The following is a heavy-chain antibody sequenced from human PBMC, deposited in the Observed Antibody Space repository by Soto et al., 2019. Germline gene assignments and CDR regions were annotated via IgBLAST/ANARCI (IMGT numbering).Heavy chain of an antibody. Sequence: GGSLRLSCAASGFTFSSYAMSWVRQAPGKGLEWVSAISGSGGSTYYADSVKGRFTISRDNSKNTLYLQMNSLRAEDMAVYYCAKPSPGFYDSSGYYFQYWGQGTLVTVSS. CDR3: AKPSPGFYDSSGYYFQY. D-gene: IGHD3-22*01. J-gene: IGHJ1*01. CDR2: ISGSGGST. V-gene: IGHV3-23*01. CDR1: GFTFSSYA.